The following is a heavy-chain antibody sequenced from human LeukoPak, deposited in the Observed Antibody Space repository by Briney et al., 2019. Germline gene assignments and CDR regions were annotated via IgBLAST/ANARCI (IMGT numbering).Heavy chain of an antibody. J-gene: IGHJ5*02. V-gene: IGHV4-39*07. CDR1: GGSISSSSYY. Sequence: PSETLSLTCTVSGGSISSSSYYWGWIRQPPGKGLEWIGCIYYSGSTYYNPSLKSRVTISVDTSKNQFSLKLSSVTAADTAVYYCARELGKRLARYRNWFDPWGQGTLVTVSS. D-gene: IGHD6-25*01. CDR3: ARELGKRLARYRNWFDP. CDR2: IYYSGST.